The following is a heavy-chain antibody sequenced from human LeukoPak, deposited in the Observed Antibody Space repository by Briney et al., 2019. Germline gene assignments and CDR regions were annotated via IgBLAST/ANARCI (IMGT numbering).Heavy chain of an antibody. CDR3: AKLHSRYCGSTSCQVDF. D-gene: IGHD2-2*01. CDR2: VSDSGFNT. V-gene: IGHV3-23*01. J-gene: IGHJ4*02. Sequence: TGGSLRLSCAASGFTFTTYGMSWVRQAPGKGLEWVSGVSDSGFNTYNADSVKGRFTISRDNSKNTLYLQMHSLRVEGTAVYYCAKLHSRYCGSTSCQVDFWGQGTLVTVSS. CDR1: GFTFTTYG.